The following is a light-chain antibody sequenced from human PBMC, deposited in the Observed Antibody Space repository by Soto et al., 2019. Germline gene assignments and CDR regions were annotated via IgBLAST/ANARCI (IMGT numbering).Light chain of an antibody. Sequence: DIVMTQSPATLSVAPGERVTFSCRASQGVSRKLAWYQHKPGQAPRLLISGASTGATGIPARLSGSGSGTEFTLTISSLQSEDCAIYYCQQYNNWPLFTFGPGTKVDVK. CDR3: QQYNNWPLFT. CDR2: GAS. CDR1: QGVSRK. J-gene: IGKJ3*01. V-gene: IGKV3-15*01.